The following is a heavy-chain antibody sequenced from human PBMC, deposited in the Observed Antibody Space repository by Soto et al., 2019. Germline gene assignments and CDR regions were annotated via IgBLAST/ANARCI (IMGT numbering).Heavy chain of an antibody. CDR2: IIPIFGTA. J-gene: IGHJ4*02. V-gene: IGHV1-69*12. D-gene: IGHD6-19*01. CDR3: VTRGGQWLAPGQTFDY. Sequence: QVQLVQSGAEVKKPGSSVKVSCKASGGTFSSYAISWVRQAPGQGLEWMGGIIPIFGTANYAQKFQGRGTTTADESTSTAYMELSSLRSEDTAVYYCVTRGGQWLAPGQTFDYWGQGTLVTVSS. CDR1: GGTFSSYA.